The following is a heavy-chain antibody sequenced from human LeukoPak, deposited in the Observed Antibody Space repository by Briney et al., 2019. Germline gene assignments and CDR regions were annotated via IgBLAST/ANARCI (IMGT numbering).Heavy chain of an antibody. CDR2: ISYDGSYK. J-gene: IGHJ6*02. D-gene: IGHD6-19*01. CDR1: GFTFSDFG. V-gene: IGHV3-30*03. Sequence: PGRSLRLSCAASGFTFSDFGMYWARQAPGKGLEWVAIISYDGSYKYYADSVKGRFTISRDNSKNTLYLQMDSLRAEDTAVYYCARDRGRPAVAGPCYGMDVWGQGTTVTVSS. CDR3: ARDRGRPAVAGPCYGMDV.